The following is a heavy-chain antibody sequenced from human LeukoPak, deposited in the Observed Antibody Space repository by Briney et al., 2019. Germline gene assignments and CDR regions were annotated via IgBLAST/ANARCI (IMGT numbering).Heavy chain of an antibody. Sequence: ASVKGSCKASGYTFTGYYMHWVRQAPGQGLEWMGWINPNSGGTNYARKFQGRVTMTRDTSISTAYMELSRLRSDDTAVYYCARAPPVRGWYGNWFDPWGQGTLVTVSS. CDR1: GYTFTGYY. J-gene: IGHJ5*02. D-gene: IGHD6-19*01. CDR2: INPNSGGT. V-gene: IGHV1-2*02. CDR3: ARAPPVRGWYGNWFDP.